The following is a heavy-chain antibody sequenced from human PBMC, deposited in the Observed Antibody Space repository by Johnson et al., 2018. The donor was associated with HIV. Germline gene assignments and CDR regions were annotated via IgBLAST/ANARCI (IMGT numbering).Heavy chain of an antibody. D-gene: IGHD2-2*01. J-gene: IGHJ3*02. Sequence: EVQLVESGGGVVQPGGSLRLSCAASGFTFPNAWMHWVRQAPGEGLAWVGRIKSKTDGETIDYAAPVTGRFTISRDDSKNTLYLQMNSLKIEDTAVYYCTTVYCSSTSCYSYAFDIWGQGTMVTVSS. CDR1: GFTFPNAW. CDR3: TTVYCSSTSCYSYAFDI. V-gene: IGHV3-15*01. CDR2: IKSKTDGETI.